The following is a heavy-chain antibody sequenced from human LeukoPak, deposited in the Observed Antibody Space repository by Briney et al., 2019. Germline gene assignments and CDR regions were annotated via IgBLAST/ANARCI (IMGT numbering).Heavy chain of an antibody. J-gene: IGHJ4*02. CDR1: GLTFSDYY. CDR3: ARDRLGDYDSSGYYDN. D-gene: IGHD3-22*01. CDR2: ISDSGSTI. Sequence: GGSLRLSCAASGLTFSDYYMSWIRQAPGKGLEWVSYISDSGSTIYYADSVKGRFTISRDNAKNSVYLQMNSLRAEDTAVYYCARDRLGDYDSSGYYDNWGQGTRVTVSS. V-gene: IGHV3-11*01.